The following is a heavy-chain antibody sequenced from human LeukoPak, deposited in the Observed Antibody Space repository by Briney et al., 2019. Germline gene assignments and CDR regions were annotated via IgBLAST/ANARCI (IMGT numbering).Heavy chain of an antibody. CDR1: GFTVADDA. D-gene: IGHD3-16*01. CDR3: VRGMGWYFGL. J-gene: IGHJ2*01. CDR2: LEQDGIGQ. V-gene: IGHV3-7*01. Sequence: GGSLTLSCVVPGFTVADDAMHWVRQVPGKGLEWVATLEQDGIGQVYVDSVKGRFTIARDNYKNSLSLQMHNLRAEDTAIYYCVRGMGWYFGLWGRGALVTVSS.